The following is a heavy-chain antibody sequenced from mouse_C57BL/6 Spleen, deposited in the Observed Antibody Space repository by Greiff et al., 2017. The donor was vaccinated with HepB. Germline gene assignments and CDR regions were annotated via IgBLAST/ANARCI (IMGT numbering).Heavy chain of an antibody. CDR3: VGFYFDY. CDR2: ISSGSSTI. CDR1: GFTFSDYG. Sequence: DVKLVESGGGLVKPGGSLKLSCAASGFTFSDYGMHWVRQAPEKGLEWVAYISSGSSTIYYADTVKGRFNISRDNAKNTLFLQMTSLRSEDTAMYYCVGFYFDYWGQGTTLTVSS. D-gene: IGHD4-1*01. J-gene: IGHJ2*01. V-gene: IGHV5-17*01.